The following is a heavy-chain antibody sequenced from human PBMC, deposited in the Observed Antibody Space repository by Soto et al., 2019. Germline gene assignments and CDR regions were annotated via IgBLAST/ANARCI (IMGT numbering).Heavy chain of an antibody. CDR3: ARGSWDDVSGHYYMDV. D-gene: IGHD1-1*01. Sequence: SPTLSLNRDISGASVSSNSAGWNWIRXTPXXXLDWLGRTDYKYKWYDTYAASXXSXXXXXXXTXKHQXSLQLTSVTPEDTAVYYCARGSWDDVSGHYYMDVWDKGTTVTVSS. CDR2: TDYKYKWYD. J-gene: IGHJ6*03. CDR1: GASVSSNSAG. V-gene: IGHV6-1*01.